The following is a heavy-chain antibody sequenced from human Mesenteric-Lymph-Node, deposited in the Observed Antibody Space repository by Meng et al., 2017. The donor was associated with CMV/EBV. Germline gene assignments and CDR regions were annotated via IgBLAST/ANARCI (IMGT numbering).Heavy chain of an antibody. V-gene: IGHV3-48*03. D-gene: IGHD3-3*01. J-gene: IGHJ4*02. CDR3: ARVDTYDFSSVRDY. CDR2: INSGGSTI. Sequence: GGSLRLSCAASGFIFSSYEMNWVRQAPGKGLEWVSYINSGGSTIHYADSVKGRFTISRDNAKNSLYLQMNSLRAEDTAVYYCARVDTYDFSSVRDYWGQGTLVTVSS. CDR1: GFIFSSYE.